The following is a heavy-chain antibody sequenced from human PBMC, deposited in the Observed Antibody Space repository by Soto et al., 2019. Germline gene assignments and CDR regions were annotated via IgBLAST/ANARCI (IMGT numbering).Heavy chain of an antibody. CDR1: GFTFSNYV. Sequence: GGSLRLSCAASGFTFSNYVMHWVRQAPGKGLEWVSSISSSSSYIYYADSVKGRFTISRDNAKNSLYLQMNSLRAEDTAVYYCARGGEYYYDSSGDYYYGMDVWGQGTTVTVSS. D-gene: IGHD3-22*01. J-gene: IGHJ6*02. CDR2: ISSSSSYI. V-gene: IGHV3-21*01. CDR3: ARGGEYYYDSSGDYYYGMDV.